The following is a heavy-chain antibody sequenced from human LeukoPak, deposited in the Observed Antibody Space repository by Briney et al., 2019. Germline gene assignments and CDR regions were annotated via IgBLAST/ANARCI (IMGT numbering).Heavy chain of an antibody. J-gene: IGHJ4*02. D-gene: IGHD5-12*01. V-gene: IGHV4-34*01. CDR2: INHSGST. CDR3: ARKRGYSGYDFDY. Sequence: PSETLSLTCAAYGGSFSGYYWSWIRQPPGKGLEWIGEINHSGSTNYNPSLKSRVIISVDTSKNQFSLKLSSVTAADTAVYYCARKRGYSGYDFDYWGQGTLVTVSS. CDR1: GGSFSGYY.